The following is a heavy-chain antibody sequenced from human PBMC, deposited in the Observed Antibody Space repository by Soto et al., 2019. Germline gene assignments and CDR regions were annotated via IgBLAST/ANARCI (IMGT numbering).Heavy chain of an antibody. CDR3: ARMGGGPYYYYGMDG. CDR1: GYTFSTYG. Sequence: QVQLVQSGAEVKKPGASVKVSCKASGYTFSTYGISWVRQAPGQGLEWMGWINGYNGNTNYAPKLQGRITMTTDTSTTTAYMELRSLRSDDTAVYYCARMGGGPYYYYGMDGWGQGTTVTVSS. J-gene: IGHJ6*02. D-gene: IGHD3-16*01. CDR2: INGYNGNT. V-gene: IGHV1-18*01.